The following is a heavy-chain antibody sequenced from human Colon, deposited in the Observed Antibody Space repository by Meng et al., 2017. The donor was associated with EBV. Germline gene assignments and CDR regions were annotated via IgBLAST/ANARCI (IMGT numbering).Heavy chain of an antibody. CDR3: ARRRGGSGRDC. CDR1: GGSISSSHYY. Sequence: LQLQVSGPGLVKPSVTLSLTCTVSGGSISSSHYYWGWVRQPPGKGLQWIGTIYHSGSTSYNPSLQSRVTMFVDTSKNQFSLMLTSVTATDTAVYYCARRRGGSGRDCWGQGTLVTVSS. D-gene: IGHD3-10*01. CDR2: IYHSGST. V-gene: IGHV4-39*01. J-gene: IGHJ4*02.